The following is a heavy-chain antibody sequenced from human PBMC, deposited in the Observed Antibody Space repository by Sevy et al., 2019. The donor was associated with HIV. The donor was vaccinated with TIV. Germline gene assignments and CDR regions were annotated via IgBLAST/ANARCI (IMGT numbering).Heavy chain of an antibody. D-gene: IGHD2-8*01. CDR1: GFTFSNYA. CDR3: AKSLEYCTNGVCGYSDY. CDR2: ISGSGGGT. Sequence: GGSLRLSCAASGFTFSNYAMTWVRQAPGKGLEWVSGISGSGGGTNYADSVKGRFTISRDNSKNTLYLQMNSLRAEDTAVYYCAKSLEYCTNGVCGYSDYWGQGTLVTVSS. J-gene: IGHJ4*02. V-gene: IGHV3-23*01.